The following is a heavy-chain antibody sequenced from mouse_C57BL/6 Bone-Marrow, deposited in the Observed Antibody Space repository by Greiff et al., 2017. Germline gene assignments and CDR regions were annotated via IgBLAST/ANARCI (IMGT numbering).Heavy chain of an antibody. CDR2: ISSGSSAI. V-gene: IGHV5-17*01. J-gene: IGHJ2*01. CDR3: ARQDYDYDDGAYYFDY. D-gene: IGHD2-4*01. Sequence: EVQLVESGGGLVKPGGSLKLSCAASGFTFRDYGMHWVRQAPEKGLEWVAYISSGSSAIYYADNVKGRFTISRDNATNTLFLQMTILRSEDTSMYYCARQDYDYDDGAYYFDYWGQGTTLPVSS. CDR1: GFTFRDYG.